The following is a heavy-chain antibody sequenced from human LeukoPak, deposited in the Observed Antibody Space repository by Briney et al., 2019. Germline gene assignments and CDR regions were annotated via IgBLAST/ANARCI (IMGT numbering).Heavy chain of an antibody. D-gene: IGHD1-14*01. CDR1: GFTFSSYW. V-gene: IGHV3-7*01. J-gene: IGHJ4*02. CDR2: IKHDGIGK. Sequence: GGSLRLSCAASGFTFSSYWMSWVRQAPGKGLEWVANIKHDGIGKHYVDSVKGRFTISRDNAKNTLYLQMDSLRAEDTGVYYCARSNQADDYWGQGTLVTVPS. CDR3: ARSNQADDY.